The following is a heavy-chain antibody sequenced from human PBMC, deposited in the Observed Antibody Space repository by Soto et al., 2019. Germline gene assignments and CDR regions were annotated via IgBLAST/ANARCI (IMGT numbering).Heavy chain of an antibody. Sequence: SVKVSCKASGATFSTYAISWVRQAPGQGLEWMGGVIPIFGTANYAQKFQGRVTITADESTSTAYMELSSLRSEDTAVYYCARPRTNCDFWGGGFGVKVKNYGMDVWGQGTTVTVSS. D-gene: IGHD3-3*01. CDR1: GATFSTYA. CDR2: VIPIFGTA. V-gene: IGHV1-69*13. CDR3: ARPRTNCDFWGGGFGVKVKNYGMDV. J-gene: IGHJ6*02.